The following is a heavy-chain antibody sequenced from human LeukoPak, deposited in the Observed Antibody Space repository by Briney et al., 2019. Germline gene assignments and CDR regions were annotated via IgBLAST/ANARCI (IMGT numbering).Heavy chain of an antibody. V-gene: IGHV3-30*19. CDR3: ARENGYYDSSGYFGY. J-gene: IGHJ4*02. D-gene: IGHD3-22*01. CDR1: GFIFSNDA. Sequence: GGSLRLSCAASGFIFSNDAMHWVRQAPGKGLEWVAVISYDGSNKYYADSVKGRFTISRDNSKNTLYLQMNSLRAEDTAVYYCARENGYYDSSGYFGYWGQGTLVTVSS. CDR2: ISYDGSNK.